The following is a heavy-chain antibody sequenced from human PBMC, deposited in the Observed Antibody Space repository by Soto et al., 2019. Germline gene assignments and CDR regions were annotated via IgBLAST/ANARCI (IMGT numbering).Heavy chain of an antibody. Sequence: ETLSLTCTVSGGSISSYYWSWIRQPPGKGLEWVSAISGSGGSTYYADSVKGRFTISRDNSKNTLYLQMNSLRAEDTAVYYCAKDLYRWFGELLSTDAFDIWGQGTMVTVSS. CDR2: ISGSGGST. D-gene: IGHD3-10*01. J-gene: IGHJ3*02. CDR1: GGSISSYY. CDR3: AKDLYRWFGELLSTDAFDI. V-gene: IGHV3-23*01.